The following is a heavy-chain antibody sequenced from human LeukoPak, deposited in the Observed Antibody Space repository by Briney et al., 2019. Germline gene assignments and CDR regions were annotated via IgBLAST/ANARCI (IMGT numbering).Heavy chain of an antibody. CDR2: IIPIFGTA. J-gene: IGHJ4*02. D-gene: IGHD5-12*01. Sequence: VASVKVSCKASGGTFSSYAISWVRQAPGQGLEWMGGIIPIFGTANYAQKFQGRVTITADESTSTAYMELSSLRSEDTAVYYCARAFDIVATKHGGFDYWGQGTLVTVSS. CDR1: GGTFSSYA. V-gene: IGHV1-69*13. CDR3: ARAFDIVATKHGGFDY.